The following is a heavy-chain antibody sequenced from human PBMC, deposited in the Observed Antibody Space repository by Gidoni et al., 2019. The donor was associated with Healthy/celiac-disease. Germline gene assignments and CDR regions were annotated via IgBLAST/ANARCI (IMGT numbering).Heavy chain of an antibody. D-gene: IGHD1-26*01. CDR2: ISSSSSYI. CDR1: GFTFSSYS. Sequence: EVQLVESGGGLVKPGGSLRLSCAASGFTFSSYSMNWVRQAPGKGLEWVSSISSSSSYIYYADSAKGRFTISRDNAKNSLYLQMNSLRAEDTAVYYCARDGSLLYGMDVWGQGTTVTVSS. J-gene: IGHJ6*02. CDR3: ARDGSLLYGMDV. V-gene: IGHV3-21*01.